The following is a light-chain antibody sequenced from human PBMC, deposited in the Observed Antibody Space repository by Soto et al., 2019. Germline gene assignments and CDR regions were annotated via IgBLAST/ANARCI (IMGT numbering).Light chain of an antibody. V-gene: IGLV2-11*01. CDR2: DVS. CDR3: CSYAGSYTYV. Sequence: QSALTQPRSVSGSPGQSVTISCTGTSSDVGGYNYVSWFQHHPGKAPKLMIYDVSKRPSGVPDRFSGSKSGNTASLTISGLQADDEADYYCCSYAGSYTYVFAAGTKVTVL. CDR1: SSDVGGYNY. J-gene: IGLJ1*01.